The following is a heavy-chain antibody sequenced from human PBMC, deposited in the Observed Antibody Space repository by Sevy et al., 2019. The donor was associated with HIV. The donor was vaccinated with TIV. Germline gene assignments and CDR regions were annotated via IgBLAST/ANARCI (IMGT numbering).Heavy chain of an antibody. CDR2: IAHDGNYR. CDR1: GFTFSTYD. CDR3: AKNRPPEGSYFSRHGMDV. V-gene: IGHV3-30*18. D-gene: IGHD3-10*01. J-gene: IGHJ6*02. Sequence: GGSLRLSCTASGFTFSTYDIHWVRQAPGKGLEWVAIIAHDGNYRYYSDSVRGRFSMSRDNSKNTAYLQMSGLSVEDTAVYYCAKNRPPEGSYFSRHGMDVWGRGTTVTVSS.